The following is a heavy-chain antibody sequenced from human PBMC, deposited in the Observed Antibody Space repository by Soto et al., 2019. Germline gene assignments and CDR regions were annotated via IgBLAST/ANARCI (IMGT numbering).Heavy chain of an antibody. V-gene: IGHV4-61*01. CDR2: IYYSGST. J-gene: IGHJ5*02. Sequence: QVQLQESGPGLVKPSETLSLTCTVSGGSVSSGSYYWSWIRQPPGKGLEWIGYIYYSGSTNYNPSLKSRVTISVDTSKSQFSLKLSSVTAADTAVYYCARAVVVAASVFDPWGQGTLVTVSS. D-gene: IGHD2-15*01. CDR3: ARAVVVAASVFDP. CDR1: GGSVSSGSYY.